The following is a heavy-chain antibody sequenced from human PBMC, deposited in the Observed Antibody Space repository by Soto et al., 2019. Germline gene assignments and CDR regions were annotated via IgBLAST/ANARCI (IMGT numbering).Heavy chain of an antibody. Sequence: EVQLLESGGGLVQPGGSLRLSCAASGFTFSSYAMSWVRQAPGKGLEWVSAISGSGGSTYYADSVKGRFTISRDNSKNPLYLQMTSLRAEDTAVYYCAKVDIAVAAFDYWGQGTLVTVSS. D-gene: IGHD6-19*01. CDR2: ISGSGGST. CDR3: AKVDIAVAAFDY. J-gene: IGHJ4*02. V-gene: IGHV3-23*01. CDR1: GFTFSSYA.